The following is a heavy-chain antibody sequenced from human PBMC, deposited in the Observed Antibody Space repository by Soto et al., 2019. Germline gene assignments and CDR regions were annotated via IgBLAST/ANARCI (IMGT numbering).Heavy chain of an antibody. CDR3: ARGEGDLRYFDY. CDR2: IIPILGIA. D-gene: IGHD2-21*02. Sequence: QVQLVQSGAEVKKPGSSVKVSCKASGGTFSSYTISWVRQAPGQGLEWMGRIIPILGIANYAQKFQGRVTITADKSTSTAYMELSSLRSEDTAVYYCARGEGDLRYFDYWGQGTLVTVSS. V-gene: IGHV1-69*02. J-gene: IGHJ4*02. CDR1: GGTFSSYT.